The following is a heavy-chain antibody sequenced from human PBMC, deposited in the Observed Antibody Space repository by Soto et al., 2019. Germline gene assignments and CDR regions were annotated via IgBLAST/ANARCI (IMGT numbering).Heavy chain of an antibody. Sequence: QVQLQQWGAGLLKPSETLSLTCAVYGGSFSGYYWSWIRQPPGKGLEWIGEINHSGSTNHNPSLKSRVTISVDTSKNQFSLKLSSVTAADTAVYYCARDGHYYYYYYGMDVWGQGTTVTVSS. CDR1: GGSFSGYY. V-gene: IGHV4-34*01. CDR2: INHSGST. J-gene: IGHJ6*02. CDR3: ARDGHYYYYYYGMDV.